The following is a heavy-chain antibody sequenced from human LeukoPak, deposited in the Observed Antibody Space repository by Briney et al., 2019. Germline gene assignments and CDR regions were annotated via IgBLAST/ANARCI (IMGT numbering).Heavy chain of an antibody. CDR1: GFTFSSYA. Sequence: GGSLRPSCAASGFTFSSYAMSWVRQAPGKGLEWVSSITRSSNYIFYADSVKGRFTISRDNAKNSLYLQMNSLRAEDTAVYYCARGAPYCSGANCMYYFDYWGQGTLVTVSS. V-gene: IGHV3-21*01. D-gene: IGHD2-15*01. CDR3: ARGAPYCSGANCMYYFDY. J-gene: IGHJ4*02. CDR2: ITRSSNYI.